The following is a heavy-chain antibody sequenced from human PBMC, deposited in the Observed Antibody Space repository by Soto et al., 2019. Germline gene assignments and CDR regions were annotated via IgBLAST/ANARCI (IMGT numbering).Heavy chain of an antibody. CDR1: GFTFSSYA. CDR3: ARDRSSGYFVSYYGMDV. CDR2: ISYDGSNK. D-gene: IGHD3-22*01. J-gene: IGHJ6*02. Sequence: GGSLRPSCAASGFTFSSYAMHWVRQAPGKGLEWVAVISYDGSNKYYADSVKGRFTISRDNSKNTLYLQMNSLRAEDTAVYYCARDRSSGYFVSYYGMDVWGQGTTVTVSS. V-gene: IGHV3-30-3*01.